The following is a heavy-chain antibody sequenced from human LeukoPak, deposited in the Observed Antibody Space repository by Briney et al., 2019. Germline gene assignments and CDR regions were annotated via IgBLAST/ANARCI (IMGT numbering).Heavy chain of an antibody. CDR1: GGTSSSYA. Sequence: GASVKVSCKASGGTSSSYAISWVRQAPGQGLEWMGGIIPIFGTANYAQKFQGRVTITADESTSTAYMELSSLRSEDTAVYYCARVSRGGYCSGGSCYYFDYWGQGTLVTVSS. CDR3: ARVSRGGYCSGGSCYYFDY. J-gene: IGHJ4*02. V-gene: IGHV1-69*01. D-gene: IGHD2-15*01. CDR2: IIPIFGTA.